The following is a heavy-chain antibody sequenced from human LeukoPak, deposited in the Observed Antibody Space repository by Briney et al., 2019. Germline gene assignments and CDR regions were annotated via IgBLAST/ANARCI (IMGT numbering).Heavy chain of an antibody. CDR1: GGSISSGDYY. D-gene: IGHD2-15*01. CDR3: AVQTEASVLPDPAFDI. CDR2: IYYGGST. J-gene: IGHJ3*02. V-gene: IGHV4-39*01. Sequence: PSQTLSLTCTVSGGSISSGDYYWSWIRQPPEKGLDWIGTIYYGGSTYYNPSLKSRVTISVDTSKNQFSLKLSSVTAADTAVYYCAVQTEASVLPDPAFDIWGQGTMVTVSS.